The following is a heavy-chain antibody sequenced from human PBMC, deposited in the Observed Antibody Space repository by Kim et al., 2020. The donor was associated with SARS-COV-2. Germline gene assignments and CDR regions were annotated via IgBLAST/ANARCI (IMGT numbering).Heavy chain of an antibody. CDR2: IKQDGSDK. D-gene: IGHD1-26*01. CDR1: GFTFSTYW. CDR3: ARGGLRSYYVY. J-gene: IGHJ4*02. V-gene: IGHV3-7*04. Sequence: GGSLRLSCAASGFTFSTYWMTWVRQAPGKGLEWVANIKQDGSDKYYVDSVRGRFSISRDNAKNSVYLQLNSLRAEDPAVYYCARGGLRSYYVYWGQGT.